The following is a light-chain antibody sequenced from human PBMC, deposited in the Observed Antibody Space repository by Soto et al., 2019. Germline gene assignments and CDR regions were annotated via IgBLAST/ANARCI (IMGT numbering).Light chain of an antibody. CDR2: GAS. V-gene: IGKV3-20*01. CDR1: QSVSSSY. J-gene: IGKJ1*01. Sequence: EIVLTQSPGTLSLSPGERATLSCRASQSVSSSYLAWYQQKPGRAPRLLIDGASSRATGIPGRFSGSGSGTDFTLTISRLEPEDLAVYYCQQYGSLGTLGQGTKVDIK. CDR3: QQYGSLGT.